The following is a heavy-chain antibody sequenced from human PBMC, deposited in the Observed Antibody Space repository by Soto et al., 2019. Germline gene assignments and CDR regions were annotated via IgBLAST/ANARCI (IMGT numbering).Heavy chain of an antibody. D-gene: IGHD4-17*01. V-gene: IGHV3-33*01. CDR3: ARLPVTTDWYFDL. Sequence: QVQLVESGGGVVQPGRSLRLSCAASGFTFSSYGMHWVRQAPGKGLEWVAVIWYDGSNKYYADSVKGRFTISRDNSKNTLYLQMNRLRAEDTAVYYCARLPVTTDWYFDLWGRGTLVTVSS. CDR1: GFTFSSYG. CDR2: IWYDGSNK. J-gene: IGHJ2*01.